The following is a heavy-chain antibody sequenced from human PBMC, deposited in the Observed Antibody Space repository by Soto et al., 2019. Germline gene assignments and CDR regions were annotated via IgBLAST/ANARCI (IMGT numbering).Heavy chain of an antibody. J-gene: IGHJ6*02. D-gene: IGHD2-8*01. V-gene: IGHV4-59*01. CDR3: ARDIMGTNYYYYGMDV. CDR2: IYYSGST. CDR1: GGSISRFY. Sequence: SDTLSLTCTVSGGSISRFYWSLIRQPPGKGLEWIGYIYYSGSTNYNPSLKSRVTISVDTSKNQFSLKLSSVTAADTAVYYCARDIMGTNYYYYGMDVWGQGTTVTVSS.